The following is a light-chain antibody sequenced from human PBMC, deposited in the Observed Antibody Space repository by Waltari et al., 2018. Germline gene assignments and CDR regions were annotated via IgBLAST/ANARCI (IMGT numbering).Light chain of an antibody. CDR3: QQYNTNSHT. CDR2: SAS. Sequence: DIQMTQSPSTLSASVGDRVTITCRASQTISSWLAWYQLKPGKAPKLLIYSASSLERGVPSRFSGSGSGTEFTLTISSLQPDDFATYYCQQYNTNSHTFGQGTKLEIK. CDR1: QTISSW. J-gene: IGKJ2*01. V-gene: IGKV1-5*03.